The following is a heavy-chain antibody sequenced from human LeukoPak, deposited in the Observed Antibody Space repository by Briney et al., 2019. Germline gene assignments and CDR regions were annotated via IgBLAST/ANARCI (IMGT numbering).Heavy chain of an antibody. D-gene: IGHD5-12*01. CDR2: IHYSGST. V-gene: IGHV4-59*01. CDR3: ASSGPDDAFDI. Sequence: PSETLSLTCTVSGGSISSYYWSWIRQPPGKGLEWIGYIHYSGSTNYNPSLKSRVTISVDTSKNQFSLKLSSVTAADTAVYYCASSGPDDAFDIWGQGTMVTVSS. CDR1: GGSISSYY. J-gene: IGHJ3*02.